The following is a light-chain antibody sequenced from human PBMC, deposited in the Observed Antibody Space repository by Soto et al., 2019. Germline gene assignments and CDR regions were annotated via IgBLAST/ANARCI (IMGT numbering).Light chain of an antibody. V-gene: IGKV1-39*01. Sequence: DIQMTQSPSSLSASVGDRITITCRPSQGIDNYLHWYRHKPGEAPRLLISTASTLHSGVPARFSGNASATEFTLTISSLQPDDCATYYCQQSYSSPFTFVQGTRVEI. CDR3: QQSYSSPFT. CDR1: QGIDNY. J-gene: IGKJ2*01. CDR2: TAS.